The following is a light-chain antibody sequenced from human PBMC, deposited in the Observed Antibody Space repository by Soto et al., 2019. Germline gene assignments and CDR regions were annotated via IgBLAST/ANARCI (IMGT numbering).Light chain of an antibody. CDR3: QRYGGSPPALA. CDR1: QSVSSSY. V-gene: IGKV3-20*01. CDR2: GAS. J-gene: IGKJ4*01. Sequence: EIVLTQSPGTLSLSPGERATLSCRASQSVSSSYLAWYQQKPGQSPRLLIYGASTRATGIPDRFSGSGSGTDFTLTISRLEAEDFAVYYCQRYGGSPPALAFDGGTKVEI.